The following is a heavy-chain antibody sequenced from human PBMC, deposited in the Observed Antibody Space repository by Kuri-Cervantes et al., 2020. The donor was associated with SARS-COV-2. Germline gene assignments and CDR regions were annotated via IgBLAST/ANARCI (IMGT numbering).Heavy chain of an antibody. D-gene: IGHD3-22*01. CDR1: GGSISSYY. CDR3: ASQDDTSGFYYAYDH. CDR2: IYTSGST. V-gene: IGHV4-4*07. Sequence: GSLRLSCTVSGGSISSYYWSWIRQPAGKGLEWIGRIYTSGSTNYNPSLKSRVTMSVDTSKNQFSLKLSSVTAADTAVYYCASQDDTSGFYYAYDHWGQGTLVTVSS. J-gene: IGHJ4*02.